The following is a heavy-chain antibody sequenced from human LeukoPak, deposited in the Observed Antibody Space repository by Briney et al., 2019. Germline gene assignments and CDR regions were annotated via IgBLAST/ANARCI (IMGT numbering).Heavy chain of an antibody. CDR1: GGTFSSYA. CDR3: ARGLSVVVPAAQYYYYYMDV. J-gene: IGHJ6*03. CDR2: IIPIFGTA. D-gene: IGHD2-2*01. Sequence: SVKVSRKASGGTFSSYAISWVRQAPGQGLEWMGGIIPIFGTANYAQKFQGRVTITTDESTSTAYMELSSLRSEDTAVYYCARGLSVVVPAAQYYYYYMDVWGKGTTVTVSS. V-gene: IGHV1-69*05.